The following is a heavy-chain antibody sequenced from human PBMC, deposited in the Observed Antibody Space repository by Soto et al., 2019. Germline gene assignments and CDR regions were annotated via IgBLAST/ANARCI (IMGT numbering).Heavy chain of an antibody. V-gene: IGHV4-39*02. D-gene: IGHD6-19*01. J-gene: IGHJ4*02. Sequence: QLQLQESGPGLVKPSETLSLTCTVSGGSISSSSYYWGWIRQPPGKGLEWIGSIYYSGSTYYNPSLKSRVTISVDTSKNQFSLKLSSVTAADTAVYYCARDSSGWYNYFDYWGQGTLVTVSS. CDR2: IYYSGST. CDR3: ARDSSGWYNYFDY. CDR1: GGSISSSSYY.